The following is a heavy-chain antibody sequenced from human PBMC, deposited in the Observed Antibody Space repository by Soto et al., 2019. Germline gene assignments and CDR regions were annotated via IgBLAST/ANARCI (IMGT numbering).Heavy chain of an antibody. J-gene: IGHJ4*02. CDR3: AREYNSAWAGLYLDY. CDR1: GYSFTSYH. V-gene: IGHV1-18*01. CDR2: ISADNVKT. Sequence: QIQLVQSGLEVKKPGASVKVSCKASGYSFTSYHITWVRQAPGQGLEWMGWISADNVKTNYAQKLQGRVTMTTDTSTSTAYMELRSLRSDDTAVYYCAREYNSAWAGLYLDYWGQGTLVTVSS. D-gene: IGHD6-19*01.